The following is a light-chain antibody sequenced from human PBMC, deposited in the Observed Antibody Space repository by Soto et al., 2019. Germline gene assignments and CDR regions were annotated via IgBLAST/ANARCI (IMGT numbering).Light chain of an antibody. CDR3: CSYAGSYTLYV. Sequence: QCALTQPRSVSGSPGQSVTISCTGTSSDVGGYNYVSWYQQHPGKAPKVMIYDVSKRPSGVPDRFSGSKSGNTASLTISGLQAEDEADYYCCSYAGSYTLYVFGTGTKLTVL. CDR2: DVS. J-gene: IGLJ1*01. CDR1: SSDVGGYNY. V-gene: IGLV2-11*01.